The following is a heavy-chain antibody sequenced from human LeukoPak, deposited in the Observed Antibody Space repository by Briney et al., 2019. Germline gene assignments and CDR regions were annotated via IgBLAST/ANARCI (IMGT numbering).Heavy chain of an antibody. D-gene: IGHD6-19*01. CDR3: ARVWGAVAGQKPYYFDY. Sequence: PSETLPLTCAVYGGSFSGYYWSWIRQPPGKGLEWIGEINHSGSTNYNPSLKSRVTISVDTSKNQFSLKLSSVTAADTAVYYCARVWGAVAGQKPYYFDYWGQGTLVTVSS. V-gene: IGHV4-34*01. J-gene: IGHJ4*02. CDR2: INHSGST. CDR1: GGSFSGYY.